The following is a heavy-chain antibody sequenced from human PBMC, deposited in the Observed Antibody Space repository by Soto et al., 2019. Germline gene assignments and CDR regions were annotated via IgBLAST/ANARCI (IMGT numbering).Heavy chain of an antibody. V-gene: IGHV4-59*01. D-gene: IGHD6-13*01. Sequence: SETLSLTCTVSGSSISGYYWSWIRLPPGKGLEWIGYISYSGSPNYNPSLKSRVTISIDTSQNQFSLTMTSVTAADTALYYCARAGRSSTKTVFDYWGLGTLVTVSS. CDR2: ISYSGSP. CDR1: GSSISGYY. J-gene: IGHJ4*02. CDR3: ARAGRSSTKTVFDY.